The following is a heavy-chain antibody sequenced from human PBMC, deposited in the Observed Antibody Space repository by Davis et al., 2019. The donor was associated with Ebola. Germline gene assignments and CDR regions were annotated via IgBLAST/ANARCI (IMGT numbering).Heavy chain of an antibody. J-gene: IGHJ4*02. D-gene: IGHD4-17*01. Sequence: SETLSLTCSVSGGSISDYYWSWIRQPPGKGLEWIGYVYHSDITDSNPSLKSRVTISVDTSKNQFSLRRRSVTAADTAVYYCASNDFGDVGPDYWGQGTLVTVSS. CDR1: GGSISDYY. CDR2: VYHSDIT. V-gene: IGHV4-59*08. CDR3: ASNDFGDVGPDY.